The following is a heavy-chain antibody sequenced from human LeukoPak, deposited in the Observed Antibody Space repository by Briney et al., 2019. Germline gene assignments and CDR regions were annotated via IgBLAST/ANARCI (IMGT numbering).Heavy chain of an antibody. V-gene: IGHV1-2*01. CDR3: AREEGTLKWWYFVGERPTRDDAFDI. CDR2: INPNRGGT. Sequence: GASGKFSCKSSVDTGTGYYRHWVRQAPGQAREGMGWINPNRGGTNYTQKVQCMVTSTRDTAISTAYMELSRVRSDDKDVYYCAREEGTLKWWYFVGERPTRDDAFDIWGQGTMVTVSS. CDR1: VDTGTGYY. J-gene: IGHJ3*02. D-gene: IGHD2-15*01.